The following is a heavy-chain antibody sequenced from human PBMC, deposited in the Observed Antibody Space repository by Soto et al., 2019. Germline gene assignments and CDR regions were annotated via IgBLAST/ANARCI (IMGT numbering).Heavy chain of an antibody. Sequence: PSETLSLTCTVSGDSISSTRWWSWVRQSPGKGLEWIGDIYYSGSTYYNPSLKSRVTISVDTSKNQFSLKLSSVTAADTAVYYCARGELRFWFDPWGQGTLVTVS. J-gene: IGHJ5*02. CDR3: ARGELRFWFDP. V-gene: IGHV4-4*02. CDR1: GDSISSTRW. D-gene: IGHD1-26*01. CDR2: IYYSGST.